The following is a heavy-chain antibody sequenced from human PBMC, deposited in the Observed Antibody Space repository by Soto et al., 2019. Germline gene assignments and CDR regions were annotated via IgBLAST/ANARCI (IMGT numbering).Heavy chain of an antibody. D-gene: IGHD1-26*01. V-gene: IGHV7-4-1*01. Sequence: ASVKVSCKASGYTFTSYAMNWARQAPGQGLEWMGWINTNTGNPTYAQGFTGRFVFSLDTSVSTAYLQICSLKAEDTAVYYCARDQEDWEAYNGFDPWGQGTLVTVS. J-gene: IGHJ5*02. CDR2: INTNTGNP. CDR1: GYTFTSYA. CDR3: ARDQEDWEAYNGFDP.